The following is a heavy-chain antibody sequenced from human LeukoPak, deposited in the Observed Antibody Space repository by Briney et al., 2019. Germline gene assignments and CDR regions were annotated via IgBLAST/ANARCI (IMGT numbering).Heavy chain of an antibody. CDR2: IKSDGST. V-gene: IGHV3-74*01. D-gene: IGHD3-10*01. CDR1: GFTFSSYW. Sequence: GGSLRLSCAASGFTFSSYWMHWVRQTPGKGLVWVSRIKSDGSTIYADSVKGRFTISRDNSKNTLYLQMNSLRAEDTAVYYCAKDRETSLITMVRGAANYWGQGTLVTVSS. J-gene: IGHJ4*02. CDR3: AKDRETSLITMVRGAANY.